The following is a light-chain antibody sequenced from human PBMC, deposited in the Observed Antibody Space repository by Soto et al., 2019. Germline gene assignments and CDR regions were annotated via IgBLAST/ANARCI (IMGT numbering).Light chain of an antibody. V-gene: IGKV1-27*01. Sequence: DIQMTQSPSSLSASVGDRVTITCRAGQDISNSLAWYQQKPGKVPKVLIYAASILQSGVPARFSGSGSGTDFTLIISSLQPEDVATYYCQKYNSAPLTFGGGTKVEI. CDR3: QKYNSAPLT. CDR2: AAS. CDR1: QDISNS. J-gene: IGKJ4*01.